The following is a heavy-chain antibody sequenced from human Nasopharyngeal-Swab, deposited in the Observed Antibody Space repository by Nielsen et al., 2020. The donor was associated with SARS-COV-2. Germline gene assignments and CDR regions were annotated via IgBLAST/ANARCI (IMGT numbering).Heavy chain of an antibody. Sequence: SVKVSCKASGGTFSSYAISWVRQAPGQGLEWMGGIIPIFGTANYAQKFQGRVTITADESTSTAYMELSSLRSADTAVYYCAVGATGYYYMDVWGKGTTVTVSS. D-gene: IGHD1-26*01. CDR3: AVGATGYYYMDV. CDR2: IIPIFGTA. J-gene: IGHJ6*03. V-gene: IGHV1-69*13. CDR1: GGTFSSYA.